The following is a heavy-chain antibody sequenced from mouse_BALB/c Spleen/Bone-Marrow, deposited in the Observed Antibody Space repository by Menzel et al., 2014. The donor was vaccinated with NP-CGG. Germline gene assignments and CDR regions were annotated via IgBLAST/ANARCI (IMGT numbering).Heavy chain of an antibody. J-gene: IGHJ4*01. CDR3: AKQDYYRYDYAMDY. CDR1: GFSLTSYG. Sequence: VKLMESGTGLVAPSQSLSITCTVSGFSLTSYGVVWVRQPPGKGLEWLGVIWGDGSTSYHSALISRLSISKDNSKSQVFLKLNSLQTDDTATYYCAKQDYYRYDYAMDYWGQGTSVTVSS. CDR2: IWGDGST. V-gene: IGHV2-3*01. D-gene: IGHD2-14*01.